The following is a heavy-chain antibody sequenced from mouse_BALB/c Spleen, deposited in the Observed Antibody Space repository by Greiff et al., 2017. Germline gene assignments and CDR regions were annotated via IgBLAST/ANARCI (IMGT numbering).Heavy chain of an antibody. CDR2: ISDGGSYT. V-gene: IGHV5-4*02. J-gene: IGHJ4*01. CDR1: GFTFSDYY. Sequence: EVKVVESGGGLVKPGGSLKLSCAASGFTFSDYYMYWVRQTPEKRLEGVATISDGGSYTYYPDSVKGRFTISRDNAKNNLYLQMSSLKSEDTAMYYCARDGDYDGAMDYWGQGTSVTVSS. CDR3: ARDGDYDGAMDY. D-gene: IGHD2-4*01.